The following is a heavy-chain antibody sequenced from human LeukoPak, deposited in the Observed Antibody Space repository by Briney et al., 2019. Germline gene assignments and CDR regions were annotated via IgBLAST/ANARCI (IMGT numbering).Heavy chain of an antibody. CDR2: ISISSTTI. V-gene: IGHV3-48*02. Sequence: TGGSLRLSCVASGFNFSSSSMNWVRQAPGKGLEWVSYISISSTTIYYADSVKGRFTISRDNAKNSLYLQMNSLRDEDTAVYYCARGLRYSSSWYNFDYWGQGTLVTVSS. CDR3: ARGLRYSSSWYNFDY. J-gene: IGHJ4*02. CDR1: GFNFSSSS. D-gene: IGHD6-13*01.